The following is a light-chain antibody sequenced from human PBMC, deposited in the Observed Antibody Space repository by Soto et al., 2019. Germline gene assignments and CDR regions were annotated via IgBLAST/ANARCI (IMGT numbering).Light chain of an antibody. Sequence: QSVLTQPPSVSGAPGQRVTISCTGSSSNIGAAYDVHWYQQRPGTAPKLLIMGNSNRPSGVPDRFSGSKSGTSASLAITGLQAEDEADYYCQSYDSSLSGVVFGGGTKLTVL. CDR1: SSNIGAAYD. CDR2: GNS. J-gene: IGLJ2*01. CDR3: QSYDSSLSGVV. V-gene: IGLV1-40*01.